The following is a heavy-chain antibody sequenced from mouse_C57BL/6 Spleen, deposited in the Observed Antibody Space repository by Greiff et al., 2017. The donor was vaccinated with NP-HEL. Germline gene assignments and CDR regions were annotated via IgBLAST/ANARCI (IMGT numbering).Heavy chain of an antibody. V-gene: IGHV1-76*01. CDR2: IYPGSGNT. Sequence: QVQLQQSGAELVRPGASVKLSCKASGYTFTDYYINWVKQRPGQGLEWIARIYPGSGNTYYNEKFKGKATLTAEKSSSTAYMQLSSLTSEDSAVYFCAREDDGYYDFDYWGQGTTLTVSS. J-gene: IGHJ2*01. CDR1: GYTFTDYY. D-gene: IGHD2-3*01. CDR3: AREDDGYYDFDY.